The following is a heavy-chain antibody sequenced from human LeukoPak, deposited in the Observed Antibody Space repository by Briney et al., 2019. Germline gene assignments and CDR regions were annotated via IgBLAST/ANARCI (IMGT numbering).Heavy chain of an antibody. Sequence: SQTLSLTCTVSGGSISSGSYYWSWIRQRAGKGLEWIGRIYTSGSTNYNPSLKSRVTISVDTSKNQFSLKLSSVTAADTAVYYCARDQRWGPLDAFDIWGQGTMVTVSS. CDR1: GGSISSGSYY. J-gene: IGHJ3*02. CDR2: IYTSGST. V-gene: IGHV4-61*02. CDR3: ARDQRWGPLDAFDI. D-gene: IGHD1-26*01.